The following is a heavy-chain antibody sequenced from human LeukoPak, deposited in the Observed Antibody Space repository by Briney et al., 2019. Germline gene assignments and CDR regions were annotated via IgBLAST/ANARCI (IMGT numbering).Heavy chain of an antibody. Sequence: GFLLLSYAASGFTFSNYWIHWVRRLPGRGRVCVSRINIDGTSTSYADSVKGRFTISRDNAKTALYLQMNSLRAEDTAVYYCARGSSGWYGIDYWGQGALVNVSS. V-gene: IGHV3-74*01. D-gene: IGHD6-19*01. J-gene: IGHJ4*02. CDR1: GFTFSNYW. CDR3: ARGSSGWYGIDY. CDR2: INIDGTST.